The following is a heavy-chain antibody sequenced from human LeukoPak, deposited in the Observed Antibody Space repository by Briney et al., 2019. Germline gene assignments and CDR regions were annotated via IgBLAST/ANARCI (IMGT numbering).Heavy chain of an antibody. CDR2: IKSKTDGGTT. J-gene: IGHJ4*02. V-gene: IGHV3-15*01. Sequence: GGSLRLSCAASGFTFSNAWMSWVRQAPGKGLEWVGRIKSKTDGGTTDYAAPVKGRFTISRDDSKNTLYLQMNSLKTEDTAVYYCTTTPESYSGYEDYFDYWGQGTLVTVSS. CDR3: TTTPESYSGYEDYFDY. D-gene: IGHD5-12*01. CDR1: GFTFSNAW.